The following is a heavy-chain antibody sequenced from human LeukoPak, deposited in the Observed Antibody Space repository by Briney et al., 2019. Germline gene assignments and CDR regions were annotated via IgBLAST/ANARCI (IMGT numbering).Heavy chain of an antibody. V-gene: IGHV4-39*01. D-gene: IGHD6-13*01. J-gene: IGHJ4*02. Sequence: SETLSLTCTVSGGSISSSGYYWGWIRQPPGKGLEWIGSIYYSGSTYYNPSLKSRVTISVDTSKNQFSLKLSSVTAADTAVYYCATDKGIAAAGTNIWGQGTLVTVSS. CDR3: ATDKGIAAAGTNI. CDR2: IYYSGST. CDR1: GGSISSSGYY.